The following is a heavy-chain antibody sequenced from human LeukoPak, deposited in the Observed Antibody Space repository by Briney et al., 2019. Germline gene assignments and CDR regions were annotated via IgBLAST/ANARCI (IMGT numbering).Heavy chain of an antibody. CDR1: GGSISSGDYY. D-gene: IGHD2-2*01. CDR2: IYYSGST. CDR3: ARELSVVVPAATFDYFDY. V-gene: IGHV4-30-4*08. Sequence: SETLSLTCTVSGGSISSGDYYWSWIRQPPGKGLEWIGYIYYSGSTYYNPSLKSRVTISVDTSKNQFSLKLSSVTAADTDVYYCARELSVVVPAATFDYFDYWGQGTLVTVSS. J-gene: IGHJ4*02.